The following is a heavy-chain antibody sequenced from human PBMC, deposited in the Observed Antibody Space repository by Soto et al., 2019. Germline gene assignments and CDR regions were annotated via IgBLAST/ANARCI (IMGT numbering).Heavy chain of an antibody. CDR3: ARFYYDSSGYLPSPYYYYYGMDV. CDR2: ISPDGTEK. J-gene: IGHJ6*02. CDR1: GITFSTSY. Sequence: PGGSLRLSCEASGITFSTSYMTWVRQAAGKGLEWVANISPDGTEKYHEESVRGRFTISRDNAKNSLYLQMNSLRAEDTAVYYCARFYYDSSGYLPSPYYYYYGMDVWGQGTTVTVSS. D-gene: IGHD3-22*01. V-gene: IGHV3-7*01.